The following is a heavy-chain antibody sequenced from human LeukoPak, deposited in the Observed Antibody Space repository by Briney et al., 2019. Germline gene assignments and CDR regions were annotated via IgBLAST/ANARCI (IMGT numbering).Heavy chain of an antibody. J-gene: IGHJ4*02. V-gene: IGHV4-34*01. CDR1: GGSFSVYH. CDR2: INHSGST. D-gene: IGHD3-22*01. CDR3: ARVGRRYYYDSSGYFGSLDY. Sequence: PSETLSLTCAVYGGSFSVYHWSWIRQPPGKGLEWIGEINHSGSTYYNPSLKSRVTISVDTSKNQFSLKLSSVTAADTAVYYCARVGRRYYYDSSGYFGSLDYWGQGTLVTVSS.